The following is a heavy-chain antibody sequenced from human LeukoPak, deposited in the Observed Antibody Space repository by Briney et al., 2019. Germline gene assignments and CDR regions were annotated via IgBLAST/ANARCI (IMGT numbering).Heavy chain of an antibody. J-gene: IGHJ3*02. CDR1: GGTFSSYA. V-gene: IGHV1-69*06. D-gene: IGHD5-24*01. Sequence: GASVKVSCKASGGTFSSYAISWVRQAPGQGLEWMGGLIPIFGTANYAQKFQGRVTITADKSTSTAYMELSSLRSEDTAVYYCARGPSFRRWLLLPLSYAFDIWGQGTMVTVSS. CDR3: ARGPSFRRWLLLPLSYAFDI. CDR2: LIPIFGTA.